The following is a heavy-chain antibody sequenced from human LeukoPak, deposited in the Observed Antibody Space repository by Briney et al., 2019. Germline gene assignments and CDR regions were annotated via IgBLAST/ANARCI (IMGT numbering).Heavy chain of an antibody. CDR3: ARDPGHHDY. CDR1: GFTFSGYS. CDR2: ITTGNDK. V-gene: IGHV3-21*01. Sequence: GESLRLSCAASGFTFSGYSMNWVRQAPGKGLEWVSSITTGNDKFYADSVKGRFTISRDDAKNSLYLQMNSLRVEDTALYYCARDPGHHDYWGQGILVTVSS. J-gene: IGHJ4*02.